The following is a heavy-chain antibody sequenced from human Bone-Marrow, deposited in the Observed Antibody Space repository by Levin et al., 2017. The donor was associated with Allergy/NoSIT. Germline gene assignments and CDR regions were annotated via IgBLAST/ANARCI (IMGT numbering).Heavy chain of an antibody. CDR1: GYTFTGYY. D-gene: IGHD6-19*01. Sequence: ASVKVSCKASGYTFTGYYMHWVRQAPGQGLEWMGWINPNSGGTNYAQKLQGRVTMTRDTYIRTAYMELSRLRSEDTAVYDCAYHSSGVYDYWGQGTLVTVSS. CDR2: INPNSGGT. CDR3: AYHSSGVYDY. J-gene: IGHJ4*02. V-gene: IGHV1-2*02.